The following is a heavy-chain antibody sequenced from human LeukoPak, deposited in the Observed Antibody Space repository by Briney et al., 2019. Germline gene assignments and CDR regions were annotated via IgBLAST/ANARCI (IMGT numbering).Heavy chain of an antibody. V-gene: IGHV1-46*01. CDR1: GYTFTSYY. CDR2: INPSGGST. J-gene: IGHJ4*02. CDR3: ARRDYDSSGYYYGPFDY. D-gene: IGHD3-22*01. Sequence: ASVKVSCKASGYTFTSYYMHWVRQAPGQGLEWMGIINPSGGSTSYAQKFQGRVTMTRDMSTSTVYMELSSLRSEDTAVYYCARRDYDSSGYYYGPFDYWGQGTLVTVSS.